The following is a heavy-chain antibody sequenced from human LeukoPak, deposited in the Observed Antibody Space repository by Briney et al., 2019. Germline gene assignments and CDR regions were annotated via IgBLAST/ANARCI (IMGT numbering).Heavy chain of an antibody. CDR1: GFTFSSYW. V-gene: IGHV3-7*01. J-gene: IGHJ4*02. CDR3: ARDPGSSAFDS. CDR2: INQDGSVR. D-gene: IGHD5/OR15-5a*01. Sequence: GGSLRLSCAASGFTFSSYWMSWVRQTPEKGLEFVANINQDGSVRNYVDSLKGRFTISRDNAEKSLHLQMNSLRADDTAVYYCARDPGSSAFDSWGQGTLVTVSS.